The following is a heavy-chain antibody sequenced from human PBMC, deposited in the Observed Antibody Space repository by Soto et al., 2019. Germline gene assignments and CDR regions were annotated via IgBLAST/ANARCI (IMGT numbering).Heavy chain of an antibody. D-gene: IGHD3-22*01. V-gene: IGHV1-58*01. CDR3: AAGRHYYDSSGYVFDY. CDR1: GFTFTSSA. CDR2: IVVGSGNT. J-gene: IGHJ4*02. Sequence: QMQLVQSGPEVKKPGTSVKVSCKASGFTFTSSAVQWVRQARGQRLEWIGWIVVGSGNTNYAQKFQERVTITRDMSTSTAYMELSSLRSEDTAVYYCAAGRHYYDSSGYVFDYWGQGTLVTVSS.